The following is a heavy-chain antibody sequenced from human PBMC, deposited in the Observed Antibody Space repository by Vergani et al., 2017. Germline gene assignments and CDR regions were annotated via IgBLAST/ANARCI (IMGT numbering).Heavy chain of an antibody. CDR2: MNPNSVNT. CDR3: ARAGYSSSWYAYYYGMDV. V-gene: IGHV1-8*03. Sequence: QVQLVQSGAEVKKPGASVKVSCKASGYTFTSYDINWVRQATGQGLEWMGWMNPNSVNTGYAQKFQGRVTITRNTSISTAYMWLSSLRSEDTAVYYCARAGYSSSWYAYYYGMDVWGQGTTVTVSS. D-gene: IGHD6-13*01. CDR1: GYTFTSYD. J-gene: IGHJ6*02.